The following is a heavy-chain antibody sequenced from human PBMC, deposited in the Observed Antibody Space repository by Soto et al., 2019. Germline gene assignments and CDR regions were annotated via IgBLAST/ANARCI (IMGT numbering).Heavy chain of an antibody. D-gene: IGHD2-2*01. V-gene: IGHV4-39*01. CDR2: IYYSGST. J-gene: IGHJ5*02. Sequence: QLQLQESGPGLVKPSETLSLTCTVSGGSISSSSYYWGWIRQPPGKGLEWIGSIYYSGSTYYNPSLKSRVTISVDTSKNQFSLKLSSVTAADTAVYYCARHRAIVVVPAAGDLDWFDPWGQGTLVTVSS. CDR1: GGSISSSSYY. CDR3: ARHRAIVVVPAAGDLDWFDP.